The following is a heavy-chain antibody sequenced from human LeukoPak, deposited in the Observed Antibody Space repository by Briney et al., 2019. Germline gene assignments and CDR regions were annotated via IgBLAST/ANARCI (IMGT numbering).Heavy chain of an antibody. Sequence: SETLSLTCTVSGGSISTYYWSWIRQPPGKGLEWIGYIYYSGSTNYNPSLKSRVTISVDTSKNQFSLKVTSVTAADTAVYYCATTSGTSPIDSWGQGTLVAVSS. CDR3: ATTSGTSPIDS. CDR2: IYYSGST. J-gene: IGHJ4*02. V-gene: IGHV4-59*01. CDR1: GGSISTYY.